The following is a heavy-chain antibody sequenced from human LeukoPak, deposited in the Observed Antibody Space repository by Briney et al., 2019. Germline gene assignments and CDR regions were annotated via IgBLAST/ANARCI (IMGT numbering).Heavy chain of an antibody. J-gene: IGHJ5*02. Sequence: SETLSLTCTVSGGSISSGGIYYWSWIRQHPGKGLEWIGYIYQSGSTYYNPSLKSRVTMSVDTSKNQFSLKLSSVTAADTAVYYCAKDPGGSYSTTRGDWFDPWGQGVLVTVSS. CDR3: AKDPGGSYSTTRGDWFDP. CDR2: IYQSGST. CDR1: GGSISSGGIYY. V-gene: IGHV4-31*03. D-gene: IGHD1-1*01.